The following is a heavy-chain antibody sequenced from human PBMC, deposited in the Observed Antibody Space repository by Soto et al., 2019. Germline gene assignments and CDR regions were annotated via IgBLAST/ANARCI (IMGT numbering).Heavy chain of an antibody. V-gene: IGHV1-18*01. CDR3: ARHQGPTTSENWFDP. Sequence: GASVKVSCKASGYTFFTYDISWVRPAPLQGLEWMVWLSTYSGDTKYAQKFQGRVTMTTDTSTTTAYLELRSLRSDDTAVYYCARHQGPTTSENWFDPWGQGSLVTVSS. CDR2: LSTYSGDT. D-gene: IGHD5-12*01. J-gene: IGHJ5*02. CDR1: GYTFFTYD.